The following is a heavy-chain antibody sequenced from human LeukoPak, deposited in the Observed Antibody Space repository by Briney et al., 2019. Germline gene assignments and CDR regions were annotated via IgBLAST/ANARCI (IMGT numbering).Heavy chain of an antibody. CDR2: ISSSSSYI. J-gene: IGHJ4*02. D-gene: IGHD3-9*01. V-gene: IGHV3-21*01. Sequence: GGSLRLSCADSGFTFSSYGMNWVRQAPGKGLEWVSSISSSSSYIYYADSVKGRFTISRDNAKNSLYLQMNSLRAEDTAVYYCARGPYYDILTGYFGWGQGTLVTVSS. CDR3: ARGPYYDILTGYFG. CDR1: GFTFSSYG.